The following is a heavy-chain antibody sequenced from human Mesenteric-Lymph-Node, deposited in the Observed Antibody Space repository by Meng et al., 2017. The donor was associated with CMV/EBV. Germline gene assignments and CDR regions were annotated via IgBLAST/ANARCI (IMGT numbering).Heavy chain of an antibody. J-gene: IGHJ4*02. CDR2: IGTTGSGA. D-gene: IGHD2-8*02. CDR3: ARARGAGLGVLGVHDY. CDR1: GLRSSNYA. Sequence: GESLKISCAASGLRSSNYAMGWVRQAPGKGPVWVSRIGTTGSGATYADSVKGRFTISRDNAKNTLYLQMDSLRAEDTAMYYCARARGAGLGVLGVHDYWGLGTLVTVSS. V-gene: IGHV3-74*01.